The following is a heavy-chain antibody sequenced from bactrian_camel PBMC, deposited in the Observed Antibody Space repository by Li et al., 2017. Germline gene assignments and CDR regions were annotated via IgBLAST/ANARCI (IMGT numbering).Heavy chain of an antibody. CDR1: VSTYNRNC. CDR3: AADSSYQPGPARYGGGWCGLTLSVYDY. J-gene: IGHJ4*01. D-gene: IGHD6*01. Sequence: QLVESGGGAVQAGGSLRLSCAASVSTYNRNCMAWFRQAPGKEREGVAAIDSDGDTSYAVSVKGRFTVSKDNNKNTLYLQMDNLKSEDTAMYYCAADSSYQPGPARYGGGWCGLTLSVYDYWGQGTQVTVS. CDR2: IDSDGDT. V-gene: IGHV3S26*01.